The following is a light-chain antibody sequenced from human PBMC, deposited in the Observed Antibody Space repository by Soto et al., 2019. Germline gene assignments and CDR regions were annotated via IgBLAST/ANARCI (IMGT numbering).Light chain of an antibody. CDR3: QQYGGSPPQT. CDR1: QSVSSNY. CDR2: GAS. J-gene: IGKJ1*01. V-gene: IGKV3-20*01. Sequence: ESVLTQSPGTLSLSPGERATLSCRASQSVSSNYLAWYQQKPGQAPRLLIYGASSRATGIPDRFSGSGSGTDFTLTISRLEPEYFAVYYCQQYGGSPPQTFGQGTKVDIK.